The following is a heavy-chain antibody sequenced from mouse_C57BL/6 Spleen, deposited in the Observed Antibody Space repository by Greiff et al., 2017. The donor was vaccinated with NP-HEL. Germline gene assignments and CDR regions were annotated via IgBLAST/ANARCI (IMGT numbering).Heavy chain of an antibody. CDR2: IDPSDSYT. D-gene: IGHD1-1*01. CDR3: ARKRNYYGSSYGYFDV. CDR1: GYTFTSYW. J-gene: IGHJ1*03. V-gene: IGHV1-50*01. Sequence: VQLQQSDTELVKPGASVKLSCKASGYTFTSYWMQWVKQRPGQGLEWIGEIDPSDSYTNYNQKFKGKATLTVDTSSSTAYMQLSSLTSEDSAVYSCARKRNYYGSSYGYFDVWGTGTTVTVSS.